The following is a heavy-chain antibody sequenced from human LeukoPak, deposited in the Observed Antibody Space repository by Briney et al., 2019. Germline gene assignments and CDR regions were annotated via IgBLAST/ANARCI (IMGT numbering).Heavy chain of an antibody. Sequence: ASVKVSCKASGYTFTDYYMHWVRQAPGQGVEWRGWINANSGGTNYAQKFQGRVTMTRDTSISTAYMELSRLRSDDTAVYYCASDTYYYGSSGPLGYWGQGTLVTVSS. D-gene: IGHD3-22*01. CDR3: ASDTYYYGSSGPLGY. CDR1: GYTFTDYY. CDR2: INANSGGT. V-gene: IGHV1-2*02. J-gene: IGHJ4*02.